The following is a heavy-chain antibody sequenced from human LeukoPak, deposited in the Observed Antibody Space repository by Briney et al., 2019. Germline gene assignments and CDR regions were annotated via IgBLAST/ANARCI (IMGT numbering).Heavy chain of an antibody. CDR3: ARGKPSYGSGTYYRPLEPNYMDV. CDR1: GYTFTSYD. Sequence: ASVKVSCKASGYTFTSYDINWVRQATGQGLEWMGWMNPNSGNTGYAQKFQGRVTMTRNTSISTAYMELSSLRSEDTAVYYCARGKPSYGSGTYYRPLEPNYMDVWGKGTTVTVSS. CDR2: MNPNSGNT. V-gene: IGHV1-8*01. J-gene: IGHJ6*03. D-gene: IGHD3-10*01.